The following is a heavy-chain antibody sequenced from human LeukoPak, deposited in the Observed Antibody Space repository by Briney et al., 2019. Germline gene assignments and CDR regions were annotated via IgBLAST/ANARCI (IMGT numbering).Heavy chain of an antibody. D-gene: IGHD3-10*01. CDR2: IWYDGSNK. CDR3: AREKLWFGELLYLYGMDV. Sequence: GRSLRLSCAASGFTFSSYGMHWVRQAPGKGLEWVAVIWYDGSNKYYADSVKGRFTISRDNSKNTLYLQMNSLRAEDTAVYYCAREKLWFGELLYLYGMDVWGQGTTVTVSS. CDR1: GFTFSSYG. V-gene: IGHV3-33*01. J-gene: IGHJ6*02.